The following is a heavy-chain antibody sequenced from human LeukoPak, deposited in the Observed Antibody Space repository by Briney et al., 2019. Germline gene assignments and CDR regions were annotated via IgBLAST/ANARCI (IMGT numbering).Heavy chain of an antibody. CDR2: IYPGDSDT. V-gene: IGHV5-51*01. J-gene: IGHJ4*02. D-gene: IGHD2-2*01. Sequence: GESLKISCKGSGYSFSSYWIVWVRQMPGKGLEWMGIIYPGDSDTRYSPSFQGQVTISADKSISTAYLQWSSLKDSDSAMYYRTRGRRDCSSTSCYFEYWGQGTLVTVSS. CDR3: TRGRRDCSSTSCYFEY. CDR1: GYSFSSYW.